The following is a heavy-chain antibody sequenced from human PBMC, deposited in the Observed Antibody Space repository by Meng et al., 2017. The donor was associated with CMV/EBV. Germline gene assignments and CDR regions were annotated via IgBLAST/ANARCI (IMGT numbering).Heavy chain of an antibody. V-gene: IGHV1-2*02. J-gene: IGHJ4*02. Sequence: ASVKVSCKASGYTFTCYYMHWVRQAPGQGLEWMGWINPNSGGTNYAQKFQGRVTMTRDTSISTAYMELSRLRSDDTAVYYCARARKSPVAGTSRGNYFDYWGQGTLVTVSS. CDR3: ARARKSPVAGTSRGNYFDY. CDR2: INPNSGGT. CDR1: GYTFTCYY. D-gene: IGHD6-19*01.